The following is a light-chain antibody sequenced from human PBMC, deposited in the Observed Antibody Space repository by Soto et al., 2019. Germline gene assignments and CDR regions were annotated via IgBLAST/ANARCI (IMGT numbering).Light chain of an antibody. CDR3: QVWDSSSDHVV. Sequence: SYELTRPPSVSVAPGQTARITCGGNNIGSKSVHWCQQKPGQAPVLVVYDDSDRPSGIPERFSGSNSGNTATLTISRVEAGDEADYYCQVWDSSSDHVVFGGGTKVTVL. CDR1: NIGSKS. V-gene: IGLV3-21*02. CDR2: DDS. J-gene: IGLJ2*01.